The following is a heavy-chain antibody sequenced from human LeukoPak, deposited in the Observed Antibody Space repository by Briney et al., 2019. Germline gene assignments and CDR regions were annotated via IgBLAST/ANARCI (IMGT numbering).Heavy chain of an antibody. CDR2: IYYSGCT. V-gene: IGHV4-59*01. D-gene: IGHD2-2*01. J-gene: IGHJ5*02. CDR3: ARDYGGYCSSTSCHNWFDP. CDR1: GGSISSYY. Sequence: SETLSLTCTVSGGSISSYYWSWIRQPPGKGLEWIGYIYYSGCTNYNPSLKSRVTISVDTSKNQFSLKLSSVTAADTAVYYCARDYGGYCSSTSCHNWFDPWGQGTLVTVSS.